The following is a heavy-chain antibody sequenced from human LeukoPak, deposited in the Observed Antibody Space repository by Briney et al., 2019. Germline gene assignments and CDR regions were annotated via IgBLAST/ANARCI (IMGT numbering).Heavy chain of an antibody. CDR3: ARDERRGTYYGTFDS. CDR1: GGSISSHS. V-gene: IGHV4-59*11. J-gene: IGHJ4*02. CDR2: LYYSGST. D-gene: IGHD1-26*01. Sequence: SETLSLTCTVSGGSISSHSWSWIRQPPGKGLEWIGYLYYSGSTSYNPFLKSRVTISVDTSNNRFSLKLSSVTAADTAVYYCARDERRGTYYGTFDSWGQGTLATVSS.